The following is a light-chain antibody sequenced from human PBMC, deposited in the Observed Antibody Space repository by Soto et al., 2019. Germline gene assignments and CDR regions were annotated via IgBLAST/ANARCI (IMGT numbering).Light chain of an antibody. CDR2: LEGSGSY. CDR3: ETWDSNTRV. J-gene: IGLJ3*02. V-gene: IGLV4-60*02. CDR1: SKRSNYI. Sequence: QSVLTQSSSASASLGSSVKLTCTLSSKRSNYIIAWNQQQPGKAPRYLMKLEGSGSYNKGSGVPDRFSGSSSGADRYLTISNLQFEDEADYYCETWDSNTRVFGGGTKVTVL.